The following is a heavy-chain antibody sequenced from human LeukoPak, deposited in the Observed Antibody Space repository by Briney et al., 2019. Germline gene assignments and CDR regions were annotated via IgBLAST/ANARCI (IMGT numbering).Heavy chain of an antibody. CDR1: GYTFTSYD. CDR2: MNPNSGNT. J-gene: IGHJ4*02. V-gene: IGHV1-8*01. Sequence: GASVKASCKASGYTFTSYDINWVRQATGQGLELMGWMNPNSGNTGYAQKFQGRVTMTRNTSISTAYMELSSLRSEDTAVYYCARGPRIVGATTSYYFDYWGQGTLVTVSS. D-gene: IGHD1-26*01. CDR3: ARGPRIVGATTSYYFDY.